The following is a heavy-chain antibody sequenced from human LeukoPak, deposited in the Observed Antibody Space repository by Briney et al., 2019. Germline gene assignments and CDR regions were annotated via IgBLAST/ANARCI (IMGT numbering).Heavy chain of an antibody. V-gene: IGHV3-20*01. CDR3: ARGRVVGATVAFDI. J-gene: IGHJ3*02. CDR1: GFTFDDYA. CDR2: INWNGGST. Sequence: GGSLRLSCAASGFTFDDYAMHWVRQAPGKGLEWVSGINWNGGSTGYADSVKGRFTISRDNAKTSLYLQMNSLRAEDTALYHCARGRVVGATVAFDIWGQGTMVTVSS. D-gene: IGHD1-26*01.